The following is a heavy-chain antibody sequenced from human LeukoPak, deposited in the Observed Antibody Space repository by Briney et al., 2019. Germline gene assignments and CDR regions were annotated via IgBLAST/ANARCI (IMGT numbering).Heavy chain of an antibody. CDR2: IYYSGST. CDR3: ARVGDYGDYVN. D-gene: IGHD4-17*01. J-gene: IGHJ4*02. CDR1: GGSISSYY. V-gene: IGHV4-59*01. Sequence: KASETLSLTCTVSGGSISSYYWSWIRQPPGKGLEWIGYIYYSGSTNYNPSLKSRVTISVDTSKNQFSLKLSSVTAADTAVYYCARVGDYGDYVNWGQGTLVTVSS.